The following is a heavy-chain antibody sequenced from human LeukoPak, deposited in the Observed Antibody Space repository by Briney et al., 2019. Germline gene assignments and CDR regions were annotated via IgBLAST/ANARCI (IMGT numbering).Heavy chain of an antibody. CDR1: GYSFSSNW. CDR2: IDPSDSYT. CDR3: ARHCIAAAGTLDY. D-gene: IGHD6-13*01. V-gene: IGHV5-10-1*01. Sequence: GESLKISCKGSGYSFSSNWISWVRQMPDKGLEWMGRIDPSDSYTDYSPSFQGHVTISADKSISTAYLQLSSLKASDTAMYYCARHCIAAAGTLDYWGQGTLVTVSS. J-gene: IGHJ4*02.